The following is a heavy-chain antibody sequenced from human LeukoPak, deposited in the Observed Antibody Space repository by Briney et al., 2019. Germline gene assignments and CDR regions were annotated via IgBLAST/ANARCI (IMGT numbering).Heavy chain of an antibody. CDR1: GGSISSYY. V-gene: IGHV4-59*01. CDR2: IYYSGST. J-gene: IGHJ3*02. CDR3: ARCGQQLGDAFDI. D-gene: IGHD6-13*01. Sequence: SETLSLTCTVSGGSISSYYWSWIRQPPGKGLEWIGYIYYSGSTNYNPSLKSRVTISVDTSKNQFSLKLSSVTAADTAVYYCARCGQQLGDAFDIWGQGTLVTVSS.